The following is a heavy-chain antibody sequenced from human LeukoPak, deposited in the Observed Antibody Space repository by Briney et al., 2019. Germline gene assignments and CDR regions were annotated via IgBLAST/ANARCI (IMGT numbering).Heavy chain of an antibody. CDR2: ISYDGSNK. D-gene: IGHD1-1*01. J-gene: IGHJ4*02. CDR3: ACLEWVDY. V-gene: IGHV3-30*03. CDR1: GFTFSSYG. Sequence: GRSLRLSCAASGFTFSSYGMHWVRQAPGKGLEWVAVISYDGSNKYYADSVKGRFTISRDNSKNTLYLQMNSLRAEDTAVYYCACLEWVDYWGQGTLVTVSS.